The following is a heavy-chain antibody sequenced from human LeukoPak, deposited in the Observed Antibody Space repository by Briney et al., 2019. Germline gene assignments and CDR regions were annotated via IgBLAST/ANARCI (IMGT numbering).Heavy chain of an antibody. CDR3: ARDGYSPEGFDY. D-gene: IGHD5-24*01. CDR1: GFTFSSYS. Sequence: GGSLRLSCAASGFTFSSYSMNWVRQAPGEGLEWVSSISSSSSYIYYADSVKGRFTISRDNAKNSLYLQMNSLRAEDTAVYYCARDGYSPEGFDYWGQGTLVTVSS. V-gene: IGHV3-21*01. CDR2: ISSSSSYI. J-gene: IGHJ4*02.